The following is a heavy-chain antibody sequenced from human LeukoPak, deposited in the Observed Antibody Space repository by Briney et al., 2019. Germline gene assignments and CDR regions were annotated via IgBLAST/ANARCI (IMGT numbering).Heavy chain of an antibody. D-gene: IGHD3-10*01. V-gene: IGHV3-21*01. CDR2: ISRSGNYI. CDR1: GFTFSSHT. CDR3: ARGGAMVRGVSPLDY. Sequence: GGSLRLSCAASGFTFSSHTMNWVRQAPGKGLEWVSSISRSGNYIYYADSVKGRFTISRDNAKNSLYLQMNSLRAEDTAVYYCARGGAMVRGVSPLDYWGQGTLVTVSS. J-gene: IGHJ4*02.